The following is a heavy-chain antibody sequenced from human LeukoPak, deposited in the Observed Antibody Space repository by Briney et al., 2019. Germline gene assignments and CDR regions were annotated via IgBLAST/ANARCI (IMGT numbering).Heavy chain of an antibody. D-gene: IGHD6-13*01. CDR1: GFTFSTYW. CDR3: ARDSAGNDY. J-gene: IGHJ4*02. Sequence: GGSLRLSCAASGFTFSTYWMSWVRQAPGKGLEWVANIKQDGSEKYYVDSVKGRFTISRDNAKNSLYLQMNGLRAEDTAMYYCARDSAGNDYWGQGTLVTVSS. V-gene: IGHV3-7*01. CDR2: IKQDGSEK.